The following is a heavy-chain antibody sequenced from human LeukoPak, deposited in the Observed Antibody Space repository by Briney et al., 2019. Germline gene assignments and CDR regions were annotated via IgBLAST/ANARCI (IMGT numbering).Heavy chain of an antibody. CDR2: ISSSSSYI. Sequence: GGSLRLSCAASGFTFSSYSMNWVRQAPGKGLEWVSSISSSSSYIYYADSVKGRFTISRDNAKNFLYLQMNSLRVEDTALYYCARDGDGRGEDFDYWGQGILVTVSS. CDR1: GFTFSSYS. V-gene: IGHV3-21*01. J-gene: IGHJ4*02. D-gene: IGHD4-17*01. CDR3: ARDGDGRGEDFDY.